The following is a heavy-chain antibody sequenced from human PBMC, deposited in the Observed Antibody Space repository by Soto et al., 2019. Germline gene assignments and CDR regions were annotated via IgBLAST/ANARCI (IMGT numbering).Heavy chain of an antibody. Sequence: SETLSLTCTVSGASISSTSYYWGWIRQPPGKVLEWIGNIYYSGTTNYNPSLKSPVTISVATSMNLFSLKLSSVTAADTAVDYCASDYSGDSADPNYYGVDVWGQGTTVTVSS. V-gene: IGHV4-39*01. J-gene: IGHJ6*02. CDR3: ASDYSGDSADPNYYGVDV. CDR1: GASISSTSYY. D-gene: IGHD2-21*01. CDR2: IYYSGTT.